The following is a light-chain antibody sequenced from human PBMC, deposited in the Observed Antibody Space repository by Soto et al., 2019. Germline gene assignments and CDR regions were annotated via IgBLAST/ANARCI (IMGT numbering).Light chain of an antibody. CDR1: QNIGVW. J-gene: IGKJ1*01. Sequence: PSTLSAYVVDRVTIACRASQNIGVWLAWYQQKPGKVPSLLIYKTSTLEDGVPSRFSGTGSGTDFTLTIYNLQPDDVATYYCQQWSLYSWTFGQGTKVDIK. V-gene: IGKV1-5*03. CDR2: KTS. CDR3: QQWSLYSWT.